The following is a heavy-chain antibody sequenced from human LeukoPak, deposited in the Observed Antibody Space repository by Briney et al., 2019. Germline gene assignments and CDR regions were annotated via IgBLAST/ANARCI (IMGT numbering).Heavy chain of an antibody. V-gene: IGHV4-4*02. CDR1: GGSISSSNW. D-gene: IGHD3-10*01. Sequence: SETLSLTCAVSGGSISSSNWWSWVRPPPGKGLEWIGEIYHSGSTNYNPSLKSRVTISVDKSKNQSSLKLSSVTAADTAVYYCARLPRFNYYGSGSDGMDVWGQGTTVTVSS. J-gene: IGHJ6*02. CDR3: ARLPRFNYYGSGSDGMDV. CDR2: IYHSGST.